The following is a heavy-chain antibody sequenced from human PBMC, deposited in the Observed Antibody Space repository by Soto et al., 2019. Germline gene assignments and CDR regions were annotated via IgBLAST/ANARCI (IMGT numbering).Heavy chain of an antibody. CDR1: GYTFTGYY. CDR3: ARTVDKGDWFDP. Sequence: GPSVKVSCKASGYTFTGYYMHWVRQAPGQGLEWMGWINPNSGGTNYAQKFQGWVTMTRDTSISTAYMELSRLRSDDTAVYYCARTVDKGDWFDPWGQGTLVTVSS. CDR2: INPNSGGT. J-gene: IGHJ5*02. D-gene: IGHD5-12*01. V-gene: IGHV1-2*04.